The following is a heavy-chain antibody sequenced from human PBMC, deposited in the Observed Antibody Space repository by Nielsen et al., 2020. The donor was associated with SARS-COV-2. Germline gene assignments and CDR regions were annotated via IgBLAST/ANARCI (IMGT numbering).Heavy chain of an antibody. CDR2: IIPIFGTA. CDR3: ARSYSSGWYWFDP. Sequence: SVKVSCKASGGTFSSYAISWVRQAPGQGLEWMGGIIPIFGTANYAQKFQGRVTVTADESTSTAYMELSSLRSEDTAVYYCARSYSSGWYWFDPWGQGTLVTVSS. D-gene: IGHD6-19*01. CDR1: GGTFSSYA. J-gene: IGHJ5*02. V-gene: IGHV1-69*13.